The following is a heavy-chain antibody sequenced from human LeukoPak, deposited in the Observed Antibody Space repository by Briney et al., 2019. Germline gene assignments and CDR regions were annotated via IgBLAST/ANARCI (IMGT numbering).Heavy chain of an antibody. Sequence: SETLSLTCTVSGGPFSSFHWSWIRQPAGKGLEWLGLIYTSGSTNYSPSLQSRLTMSVDTSKTQFSLKLSSVTAADTAVYYCARDLLVGMAPSGFDYWGQGTLVTVSS. CDR2: IYTSGST. CDR3: ARDLLVGMAPSGFDY. J-gene: IGHJ4*02. D-gene: IGHD5-24*01. CDR1: GGPFSSFH. V-gene: IGHV4-4*07.